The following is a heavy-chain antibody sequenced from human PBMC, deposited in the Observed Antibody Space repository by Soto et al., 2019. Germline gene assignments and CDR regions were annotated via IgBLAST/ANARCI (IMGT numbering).Heavy chain of an antibody. J-gene: IGHJ5*02. CDR3: ARDAITGTSGWFDP. D-gene: IGHD1-20*01. CDR1: GYTFTSYD. V-gene: IGHV1-8*01. CDR2: MNPNSGNT. Sequence: QVQLVQSGAAVKKPGASVKVSCKASGYTFTSYDINWVRQATGQGLKWMGWMNPNSGNTGYAQKFQGRVTMTRNTSISTAYMELSSLRSEDTAVYYCARDAITGTSGWFDPWGQGTLVTVSS.